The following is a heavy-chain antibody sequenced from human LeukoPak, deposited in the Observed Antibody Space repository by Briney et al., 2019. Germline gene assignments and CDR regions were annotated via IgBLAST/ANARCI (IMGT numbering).Heavy chain of an antibody. D-gene: IGHD3-16*01. CDR2: INHSGST. CDR1: GGSFSGYY. CDR3: AVSGVLSSLPDY. V-gene: IGHV4-34*01. Sequence: SETLSLTCAVYGGSFSGYYWSWNRQPPGKGLEWIGEINHSGSTNYNPSLKSRVTISVDTSKNQFSLKLSSVTAADTAVYYCAVSGVLSSLPDYWGQGTLVTVSS. J-gene: IGHJ4*02.